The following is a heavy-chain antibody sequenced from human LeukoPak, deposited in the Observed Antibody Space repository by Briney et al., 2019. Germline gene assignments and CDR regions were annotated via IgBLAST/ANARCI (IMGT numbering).Heavy chain of an antibody. D-gene: IGHD2-8*01. CDR2: INHSGST. Sequence: SETLSLTCAVYGGSFSGYYWSWIRQPPGKGLEWIGEINHSGSTNYNPSLKSRVTISVDTSKNQFSLKLSSVTAADTAVYYCARVRVVRSAFDIWGQGTMVTVSS. CDR3: ARVRVVRSAFDI. V-gene: IGHV4-34*01. CDR1: GGSFSGYY. J-gene: IGHJ3*02.